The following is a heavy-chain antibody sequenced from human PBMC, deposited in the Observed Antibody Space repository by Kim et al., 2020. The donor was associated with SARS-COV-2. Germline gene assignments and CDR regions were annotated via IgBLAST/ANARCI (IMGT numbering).Heavy chain of an antibody. J-gene: IGHJ5*02. CDR2: INTNTGNP. CDR3: ARGNYDFWSGYYWPPNWFDP. V-gene: IGHV7-4-1*02. CDR1: GYTFTSYA. D-gene: IGHD3-3*01. Sequence: ASVKVSCKASGYTFTSYAMNWVRQAPGQGLEWMGWINTNTGNPTYAQGFTGRFVFSLDTSVSTAYLQISSLKAEDTAVYYCARGNYDFWSGYYWPPNWFDPWGQGTLVTVSS.